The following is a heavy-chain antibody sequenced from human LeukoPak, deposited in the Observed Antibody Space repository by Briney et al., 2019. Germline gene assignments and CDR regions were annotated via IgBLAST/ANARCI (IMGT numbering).Heavy chain of an antibody. D-gene: IGHD3-10*01. J-gene: IGHJ4*02. CDR1: GFTFSSYG. Sequence: GRSLRLSCAASGFTFSSYGMHWVRQAPGKGLEWVAVISYDGSNKYYADSVKGRFTISRDNSKNTLYLQMNSLRAEDTAVYYCAKFLWFGELTAQLDYWGQGTLVTVSS. V-gene: IGHV3-30*18. CDR2: ISYDGSNK. CDR3: AKFLWFGELTAQLDY.